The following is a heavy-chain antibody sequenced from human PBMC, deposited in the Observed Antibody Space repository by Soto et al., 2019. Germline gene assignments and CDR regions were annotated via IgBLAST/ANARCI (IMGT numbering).Heavy chain of an antibody. CDR2: IYYSGST. CDR1: GGSISSGDYY. D-gene: IGHD3-9*01. V-gene: IGHV4-30-4*01. CDR3: AREDDFLTGYIAY. Sequence: PSETLSLTCTVSGGSISSGDYYWSWIRQPPGKGLEWIGYIYYSGSTYYNPSLKSRVTISVDTSKNQVSLKVRSVTATDTAVYYCAREDDFLTGYIAYWGQGILVTVSS. J-gene: IGHJ4*02.